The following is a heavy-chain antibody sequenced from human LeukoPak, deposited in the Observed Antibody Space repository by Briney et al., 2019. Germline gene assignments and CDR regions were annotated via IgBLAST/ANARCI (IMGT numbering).Heavy chain of an antibody. J-gene: IGHJ5*02. CDR3: ARVVFGITIFGVVINNWFDP. V-gene: IGHV4-39*07. CDR1: GGSISSSSYY. CDR2: IYYSGST. Sequence: SETLSLTCTVSGGSISSSSYYWGWIRQPPGKGLEWIGSIYYSGSTYYNPPLKSRVTISVDTSKNQFSLKLSSVTAADTAVYYCARVVFGITIFGVVINNWFDPWGQGTLVTVSS. D-gene: IGHD3-3*01.